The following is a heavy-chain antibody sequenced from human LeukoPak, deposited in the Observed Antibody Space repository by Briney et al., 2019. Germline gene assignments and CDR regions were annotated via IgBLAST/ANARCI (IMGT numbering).Heavy chain of an antibody. D-gene: IGHD3-22*01. V-gene: IGHV4-4*07. CDR1: GNSFGDYY. J-gene: IGHJ3*02. CDR3: ASVLTYYDSSGLVVADAFDI. CDR2: IYTSGST. Sequence: SETLSLTCTVSGNSFGDYYWSWIRQPAGKGLEWIGRIYTSGSTTYNPSLKSRVTMSVDTSKSQFSLNLSSVTAADTAVYYCASVLTYYDSSGLVVADAFDIWGQGTMVTVSS.